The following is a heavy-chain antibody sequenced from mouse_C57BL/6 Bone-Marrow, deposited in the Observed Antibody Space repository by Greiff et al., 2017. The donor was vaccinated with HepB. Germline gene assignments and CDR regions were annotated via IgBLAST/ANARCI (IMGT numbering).Heavy chain of an antibody. CDR2: IDPSDSEN. CDR1: GYTFTSYW. CDR3: ARGSTAWFAY. J-gene: IGHJ3*01. Sequence: VQLQQPGAELVRPGSSVKLSCKASGYTFTSYWMHWVKQRPIQGLEWIGNIDPSDSENHYNQKFKNKATLTVDKSSSTAYMQLSSLTSEDSAVDYCARGSTAWFAYWGQGTLVTVSA. V-gene: IGHV1-52*01. D-gene: IGHD1-1*01.